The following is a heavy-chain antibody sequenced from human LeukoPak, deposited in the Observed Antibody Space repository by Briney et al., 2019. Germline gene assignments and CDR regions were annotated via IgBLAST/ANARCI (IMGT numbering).Heavy chain of an antibody. CDR2: ISYDGSNK. D-gene: IGHD3-22*01. Sequence: PGGSLRLSCAASGFTFSSYAMHWVRQAPGKGLEWVAVISYDGSNKYYADSVKGRFTISRDNSKNTLYLQMNSLRAEDTAVYYCARSVGSYYGDLWGQGTLVTVSS. CDR3: ARSVGSYYGDL. CDR1: GFTFSSYA. V-gene: IGHV3-30-3*01. J-gene: IGHJ5*02.